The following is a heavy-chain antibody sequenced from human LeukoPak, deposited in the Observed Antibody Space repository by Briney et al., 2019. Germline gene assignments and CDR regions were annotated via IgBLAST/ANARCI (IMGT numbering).Heavy chain of an antibody. Sequence: GGSLRLSCAASGFTFRRYAMTWVRQAPGKGLEWVSSISGSSGTTNYADSVKGRFTISRDNSKNTLYLQMNSLRAEDTAVYYCARAGVTDAFDIWGQGTTVTVSS. J-gene: IGHJ3*02. D-gene: IGHD4-23*01. CDR2: ISGSSGTT. V-gene: IGHV3-23*01. CDR3: ARAGVTDAFDI. CDR1: GFTFRRYA.